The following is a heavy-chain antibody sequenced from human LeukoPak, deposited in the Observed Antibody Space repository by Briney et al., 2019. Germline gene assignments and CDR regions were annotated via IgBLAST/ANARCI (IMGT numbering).Heavy chain of an antibody. CDR2: ISSSSSYI. D-gene: IGHD3-10*01. Sequence: GGSLRLSCAASGFTFSSYSMNWVRQAPGKGLEGVSSISSSSSYIYYADSVKGRFTISRDNAKNSLYLQMNSLRAEDTAVYYCARDGSKGRRAFDIWGQGTMVTVSS. V-gene: IGHV3-21*01. CDR1: GFTFSSYS. J-gene: IGHJ3*02. CDR3: ARDGSKGRRAFDI.